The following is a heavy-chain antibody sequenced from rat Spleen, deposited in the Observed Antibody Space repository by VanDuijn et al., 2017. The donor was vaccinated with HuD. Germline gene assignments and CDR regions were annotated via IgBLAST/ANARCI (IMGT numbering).Heavy chain of an antibody. D-gene: IGHD1-1*01. CDR3: TRLYYSNWFAY. CDR1: GFTFNNYW. Sequence: EVQLVESGGGLVQPGRSLNLSCVASGFTFNNYWLTWIRQAPGKGLEWVATISHDGSSTYYRDPEKGRFTISRDNAKSTLYLQMDSLRSEDTATYYCTRLYYSNWFAYWGQGTLVTVSS. J-gene: IGHJ3*01. CDR2: ISHDGSST. V-gene: IGHV5-31*01.